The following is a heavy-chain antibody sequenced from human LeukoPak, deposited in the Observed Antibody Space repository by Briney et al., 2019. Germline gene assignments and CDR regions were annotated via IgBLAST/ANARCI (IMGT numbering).Heavy chain of an antibody. CDR3: AREGSAFDI. J-gene: IGHJ3*02. Sequence: SETLSLTCAVYGGSFSDYYWSWIRQPPGKVLEWIGEINRSGSTNYNPSLKSRVTISLDTSKNQFSLKLSSVTAADTAVYYCAREGSAFDIWGQGTMVTVSS. CDR2: INRSGST. V-gene: IGHV4-34*01. CDR1: GGSFSDYY.